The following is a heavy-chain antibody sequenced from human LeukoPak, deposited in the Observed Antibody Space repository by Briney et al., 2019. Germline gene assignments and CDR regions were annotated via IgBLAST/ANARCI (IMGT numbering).Heavy chain of an antibody. V-gene: IGHV4-59*12. CDR3: ARDYCSSTSCYNYMDV. CDR2: IYYSGST. CDR1: GGSISSYY. Sequence: ASETLSLTCTVSGGSISSYYWSWMRQSPGKGLEWIGYIYYSGSTNYNPSLKSRVTISVDTSRNQFSLKLNSVTAADTAVYYCARDYCSSTSCYNYMDVWGKGTTVTVSS. J-gene: IGHJ6*03. D-gene: IGHD2-2*01.